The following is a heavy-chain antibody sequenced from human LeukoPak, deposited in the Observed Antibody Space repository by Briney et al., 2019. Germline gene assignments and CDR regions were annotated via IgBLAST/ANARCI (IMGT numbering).Heavy chain of an antibody. CDR3: ARGYGGSLPAATLTDWFDP. CDR1: GGAFNNHT. J-gene: IGHJ5*02. CDR2: IIPILGIA. V-gene: IGHV1-69*02. D-gene: IGHD2-2*01. Sequence: SVKVSCKASGGAFNNHTVNWVRQAPGQGLEWMGRIIPILGIANYAQKFQGRVTLTADTSTSTVYMELSSLRSEDTAVYYCARGYGGSLPAATLTDWFDPWGQGSLVTVSS.